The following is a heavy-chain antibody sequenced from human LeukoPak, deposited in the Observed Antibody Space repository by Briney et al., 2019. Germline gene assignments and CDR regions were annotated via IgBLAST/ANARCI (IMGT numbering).Heavy chain of an antibody. D-gene: IGHD6-13*01. V-gene: IGHV1-24*01. J-gene: IGHJ4*02. Sequence: ASVKVSCKVSGYTLTELSMHWVRQAPGKELERMGGFDPEDGETMYAQKFQGRVTMTEDTSTDTAYMELSSLRSEDTAVYYCATDGAAAGGFDYWGQGTLVTVSS. CDR2: FDPEDGET. CDR3: ATDGAAAGGFDY. CDR1: GYTLTELS.